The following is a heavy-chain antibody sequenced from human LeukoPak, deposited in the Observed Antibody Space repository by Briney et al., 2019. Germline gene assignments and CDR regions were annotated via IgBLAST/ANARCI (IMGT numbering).Heavy chain of an antibody. CDR3: ASLPGYYDSSGYYP. D-gene: IGHD3-22*01. CDR2: INWNGGST. Sequence: GGSLRLSCAASGFTFDDYGMSWVRQAPGKGLEWVSGINWNGGSTGYADSVKGRFTISRDNAKNSLYLQMNSLRAEDTALYCCASLPGYYDSSGYYPWGQGTLVTVSS. V-gene: IGHV3-20*04. CDR1: GFTFDDYG. J-gene: IGHJ5*02.